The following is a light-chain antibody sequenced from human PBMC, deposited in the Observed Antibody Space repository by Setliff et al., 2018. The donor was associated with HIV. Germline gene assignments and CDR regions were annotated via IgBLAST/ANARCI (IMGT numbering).Light chain of an antibody. V-gene: IGLV2-18*02. CDR2: SVN. CDR3: CSYTSTGTPYV. Sequence: QSALIQPPSVSGSPGRSVTISCTGSSSDVGSYDNVSWYQQHPGTVPRPMIYSVNTQPSGVPDRFSGSKSGTTASVTISGLQAEDEADYWCCSYTSTGTPYVFGSGTKV. CDR1: SSDVGSYDN. J-gene: IGLJ1*01.